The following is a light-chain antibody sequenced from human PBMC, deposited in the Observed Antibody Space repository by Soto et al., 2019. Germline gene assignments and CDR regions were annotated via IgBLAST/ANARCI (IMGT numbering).Light chain of an antibody. CDR3: QTWGTDIVL. V-gene: IGLV4-69*01. J-gene: IGLJ2*01. CDR2: LNSDGSH. Sequence: QLVLTQSPSASASLGASVRLTCTLISGHKSYAIAWHQQQPEKGPRFLMKLNSDGSHSKGDGIPDRFSGSSSGAERYLTISSLQSEDEADYYCQTWGTDIVLVAGGTKLTVL. CDR1: SGHKSYA.